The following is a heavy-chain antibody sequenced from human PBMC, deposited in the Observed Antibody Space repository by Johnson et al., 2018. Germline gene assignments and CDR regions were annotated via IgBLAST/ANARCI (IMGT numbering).Heavy chain of an antibody. D-gene: IGHD3-22*01. CDR3: ARRRHYDSSGYYYLDAFDI. Sequence: VQLVQSGAEVKKPGVSLKISCKGSGYSFTSYWIGWVRQMPGKGLEWMGIIYPGDSDTRYSQSFQGQVTISADKSIRTAYLQWSSLKASDTAMYYCARRRHYDSSGYYYLDAFDIWGQGTMVTVSS. CDR1: GYSFTSYW. J-gene: IGHJ3*02. CDR2: IYPGDSDT. V-gene: IGHV5-51*01.